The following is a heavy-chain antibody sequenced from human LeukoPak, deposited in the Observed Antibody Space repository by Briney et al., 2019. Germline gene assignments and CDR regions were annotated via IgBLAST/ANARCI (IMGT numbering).Heavy chain of an antibody. V-gene: IGHV3-48*01. CDR2: IGNGGHII. J-gene: IGHJ4*02. Sequence: GGSLRLSCAASEFTFTTYTMNWVRQAPGKGLEWVSYIGNGGHIIYYADSVKGRFTISRDDAQNSLYLQLNRLRPEDTAVYYCARDLFQQALDYWGQGTLVTVSS. CDR3: ARDLFQQALDY. CDR1: EFTFTTYT.